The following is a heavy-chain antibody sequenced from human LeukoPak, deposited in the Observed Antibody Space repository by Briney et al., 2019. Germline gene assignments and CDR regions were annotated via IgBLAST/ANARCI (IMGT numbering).Heavy chain of an antibody. V-gene: IGHV3-7*01. D-gene: IGHD1-26*01. CDR2: INQDGSEE. CDR1: GFTFDDYA. Sequence: GGSLRLSCAASGFTFDDYAMSWVRQTPGKGLEWVADINQDGSEEYYLQSVQGRFTVSRDNAQNAVFLQMTYLRADDTAVYYCARWKMELERNAFDFWGQGTVVTVSS. J-gene: IGHJ3*01. CDR3: ARWKMELERNAFDF.